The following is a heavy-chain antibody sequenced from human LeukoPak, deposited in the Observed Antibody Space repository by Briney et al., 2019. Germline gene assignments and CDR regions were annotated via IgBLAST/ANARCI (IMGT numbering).Heavy chain of an antibody. D-gene: IGHD6-19*01. J-gene: IGHJ4*02. CDR1: GDSVSSNSAA. V-gene: IGHV6-1*01. Sequence: SQTLSLTCAISGDSVSSNSAAWNWLRQSPSRGLEWLGRTYYRSKWYNDYAVSVKSRITINPDTSKNQFSLQLNSVTPEDTAVYYCVRSRAVAGSFDYWGQGTLVTVSS. CDR2: TYYRSKWYN. CDR3: VRSRAVAGSFDY.